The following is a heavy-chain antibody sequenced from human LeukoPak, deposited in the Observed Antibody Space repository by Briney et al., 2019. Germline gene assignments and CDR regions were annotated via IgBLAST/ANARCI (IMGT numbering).Heavy chain of an antibody. CDR3: ARIYYDILTGYRRFDP. CDR1: GYTLASYD. Sequence: ASVTVSCKSSGYTLASYDINWVRQATGQGLEWMGWMNPNSGNTGYAQKFQGRVTMTRNTSISTAYMELSSLRSEDTAVYYCARIYYDILTGYRRFDPWGQGTLVTVSS. J-gene: IGHJ5*02. V-gene: IGHV1-8*01. CDR2: MNPNSGNT. D-gene: IGHD3-9*01.